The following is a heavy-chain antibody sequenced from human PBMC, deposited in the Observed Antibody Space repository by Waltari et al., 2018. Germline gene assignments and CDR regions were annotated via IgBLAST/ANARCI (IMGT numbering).Heavy chain of an antibody. CDR3: ARTLYSAARNNWFDP. CDR2: INPNSGGT. J-gene: IGHJ5*02. Sequence: QVQLVQSGAEVKKPGASVKVSCKASGYTFTGYYMHWVRQAPGQGLEWMGRINPNSGGTNYAQKFQGRVTMTRDTSISTAYMELSRLRSDDTAVYYCARTLYSAARNNWFDPWGQGTLVTVSS. CDR1: GYTFTGYY. V-gene: IGHV1-2*06. D-gene: IGHD6-13*01.